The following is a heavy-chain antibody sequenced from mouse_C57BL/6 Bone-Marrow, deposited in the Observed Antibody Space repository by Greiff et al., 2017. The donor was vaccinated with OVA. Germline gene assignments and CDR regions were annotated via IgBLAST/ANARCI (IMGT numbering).Heavy chain of an antibody. D-gene: IGHD2-4*01. CDR1: GYTFTSYW. CDR3: ARFPYDYAWFAY. CDR2: IYPGSGST. J-gene: IGHJ3*01. V-gene: IGHV1-55*01. Sequence: QVQLQQPGAELVKPGASVKMSCKASGYTFTSYWITWVKQRPGQGLEWIGDIYPGSGSTNYNEKFKSKATLTVDTSSSTADMQLSSLTSEDSAVYYCARFPYDYAWFAYWGQGTLVTVSA.